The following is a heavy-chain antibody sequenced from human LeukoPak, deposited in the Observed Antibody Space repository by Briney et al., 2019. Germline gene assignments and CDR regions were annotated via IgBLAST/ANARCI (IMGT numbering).Heavy chain of an antibody. CDR3: ARTTEAHSWRTRYYDYYMDV. CDR1: GGSISSYY. CDR2: IYYSGST. V-gene: IGHV4-59*01. D-gene: IGHD6-13*01. Sequence: SETLSLTCTVSGGSISSYYWSWIRQPPGKGLEWIGYIYYSGSTNYNPSLKSRVTISVDTAKNQFSLKLSSVTAADTAVYYCARTTEAHSWRTRYYDYYMDVWGKGTTVTVSS. J-gene: IGHJ6*03.